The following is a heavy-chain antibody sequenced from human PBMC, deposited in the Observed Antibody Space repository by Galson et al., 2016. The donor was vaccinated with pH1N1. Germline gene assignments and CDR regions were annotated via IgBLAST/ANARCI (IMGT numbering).Heavy chain of an antibody. Sequence: SVKVSCKASGYTFTDYYIHWVRQAPGQGLEWMGLILPNSGDTNFAKKFQGRVTMTRDTSISTAYMELTRLTSDDTAVYFCARDPATGWYAGTYLDSWGQGTLVTVSS. CDR2: ILPNSGDT. J-gene: IGHJ4*02. CDR1: GYTFTDYY. D-gene: IGHD6-19*01. V-gene: IGHV1-2*02. CDR3: ARDPATGWYAGTYLDS.